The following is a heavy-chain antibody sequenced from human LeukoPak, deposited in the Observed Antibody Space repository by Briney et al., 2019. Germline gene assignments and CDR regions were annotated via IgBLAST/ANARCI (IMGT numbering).Heavy chain of an antibody. CDR3: ANTPVGYYDFWSGYRGDY. V-gene: IGHV3-74*01. CDR2: INSDGSST. D-gene: IGHD3-3*01. Sequence: GGSLRLSCAASGFTFSRYWMHWVRQAPGKGLVWVSRINSDGSSTSYADSVKGRFTISRDNSKNTLYLQMNSLRAEDTAVYYCANTPVGYYDFWSGYRGDYWGQGTLVTVSS. CDR1: GFTFSRYW. J-gene: IGHJ4*02.